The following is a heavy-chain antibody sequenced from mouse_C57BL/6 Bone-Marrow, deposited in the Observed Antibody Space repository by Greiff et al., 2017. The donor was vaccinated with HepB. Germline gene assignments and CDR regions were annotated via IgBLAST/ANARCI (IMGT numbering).Heavy chain of an antibody. CDR1: GYSITSDY. Sequence: EVQLQQSGPGLAKPSQTLSLTCSVTGYSITSDYWNWIRKFPGNKLEYMGYISYSGSTYYNPSLKSRISITRDTSKNQYYLQLNSVTTEDTATYYCARFLGGLRRNWYFDVWGTGTTVTVSS. D-gene: IGHD2-4*01. V-gene: IGHV3-8*01. J-gene: IGHJ1*03. CDR3: ARFLGGLRRNWYFDV. CDR2: ISYSGST.